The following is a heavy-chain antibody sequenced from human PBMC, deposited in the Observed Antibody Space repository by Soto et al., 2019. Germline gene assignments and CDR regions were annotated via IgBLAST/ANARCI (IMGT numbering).Heavy chain of an antibody. J-gene: IGHJ4*02. CDR2: IYSGGST. CDR1: GFTVSTKY. V-gene: IGHV3-66*01. CDR3: ARDPWAADY. D-gene: IGHD7-27*01. Sequence: EVQLVESGGGLVQPGGSLRLSCAASGFTVSTKYMSWVRQAPGKGLEWVSVIYSGGSTFYADSVRGRLTISRDNSKNTVNLEMNSLRAEDTAVYYCARDPWAADYWGQGSLVTVCS.